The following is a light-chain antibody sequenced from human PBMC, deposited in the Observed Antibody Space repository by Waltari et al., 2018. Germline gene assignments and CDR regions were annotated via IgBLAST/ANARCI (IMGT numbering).Light chain of an antibody. V-gene: IGKV4-1*01. CDR1: QSVLYRSNNKNH. CDR3: QQYYSTPWT. J-gene: IGKJ1*01. Sequence: DIVMTQSPDSLAVSLGERATINCKSSQSVLYRSNNKNHLAWYQQKTGQPPMWLIYWASTRESGVPDRFSGSGSGTDFSLSISSLQAEDVAVNYCQQYYSTPWTFGQGTKVEIK. CDR2: WAS.